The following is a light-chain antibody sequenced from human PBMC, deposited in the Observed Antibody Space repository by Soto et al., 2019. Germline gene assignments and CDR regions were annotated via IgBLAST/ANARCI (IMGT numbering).Light chain of an antibody. J-gene: IGKJ4*01. CDR1: QSVSSSY. Sequence: EIVLSQSPATLSLSPGERATLSCRASQSVSSSYLAWYQPKPGQAPRLXIYDASSRETGIPDRFSGGGSGTDFTLTISRLEPEDFAVYYCQQFSSSTLTFGGGTKVDIK. V-gene: IGKV3-20*01. CDR3: QQFSSSTLT. CDR2: DAS.